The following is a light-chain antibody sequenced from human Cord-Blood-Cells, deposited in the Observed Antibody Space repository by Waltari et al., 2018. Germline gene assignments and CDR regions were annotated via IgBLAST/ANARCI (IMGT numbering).Light chain of an antibody. CDR2: AAS. CDR3: QQSYSTPFT. CDR1: QRISSY. J-gene: IGKJ3*01. Sequence: DIQMTQSPSSLSESAGDSVTITCQASQRISSYLNWYQQKPGKAPKLLIYAASSLQSGVPSRFSGSGAGTEFTLTSSSLQPEDFATYDCQQSYSTPFTFGPGTKVDIK. V-gene: IGKV1-39*01.